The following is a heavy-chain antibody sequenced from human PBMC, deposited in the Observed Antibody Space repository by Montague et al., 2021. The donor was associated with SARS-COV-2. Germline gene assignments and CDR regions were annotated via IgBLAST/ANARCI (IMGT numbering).Heavy chain of an antibody. CDR3: AHLIRYYDIFTGITCEY. Sequence: VKPTQTLTLTCTFSGFSLSTPNVGVGWIRQPPGKALEWVAVIYSNDEKRYSPSLRNRLTITKDTAKNQVVLSLTYVDPVDTATYYCAHLIRYYDIFTGITCEYWGQGSQVTVSS. CDR2: IYSNDEK. J-gene: IGHJ4*02. V-gene: IGHV2-5*01. CDR1: GFSLSTPNVG. D-gene: IGHD3-9*01.